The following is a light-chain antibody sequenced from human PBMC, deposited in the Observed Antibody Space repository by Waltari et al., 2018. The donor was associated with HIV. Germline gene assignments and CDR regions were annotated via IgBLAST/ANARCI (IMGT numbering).Light chain of an antibody. CDR2: DAS. V-gene: IGKV1-5*01. CDR3: QRCDSPWT. CDR1: ENLNTR. J-gene: IGKJ1*01. Sequence: DIQMTQSPSTVSASIGARVTITCRSTENLNTRLAWYQQKPGKAPNLLIYDASTLESGVPSRLSGSGSGTEFTLTIVGLQPDDFATYYCQRCDSPWTFGQGTRVEI.